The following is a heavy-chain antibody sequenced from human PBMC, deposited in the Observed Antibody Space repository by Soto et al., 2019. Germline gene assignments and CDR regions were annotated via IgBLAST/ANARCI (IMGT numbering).Heavy chain of an antibody. D-gene: IGHD6-6*01. CDR3: ARGHLGPPVSQKYSSSSDYYYYGMDV. CDR2: ISAYNGNT. V-gene: IGHV1-18*01. CDR1: GYTFTSYG. Sequence: GASVKVSCKASGYTFTSYGISWVRQAPGQGLEWMGWISAYNGNTNYAQKLQGRVTMTTDTSTSTAYMELRSLRSDDTAVYYCARGHLGPPVSQKYSSSSDYYYYGMDVWGQGTTVTVSS. J-gene: IGHJ6*02.